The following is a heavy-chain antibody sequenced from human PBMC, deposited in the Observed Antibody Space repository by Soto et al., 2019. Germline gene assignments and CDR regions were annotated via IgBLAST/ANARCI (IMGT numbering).Heavy chain of an antibody. CDR3: ARLANKYCSGGSCYLYCYCGMDV. D-gene: IGHD2-15*01. CDR2: INHSGST. V-gene: IGHV4-34*01. CDR1: GGSFSGYY. J-gene: IGHJ6*02. Sequence: QVQLQQWGAGLLKPSETLSLTCAVYGGSFSGYYWSWIRQPPGKGLEWLGEINHSGSTNYNPSLTSRVTISVDTSKKQCALKLSSVTAADTDVYYCARLANKYCSGGSCYLYCYCGMDVWGQGTTVTVSS.